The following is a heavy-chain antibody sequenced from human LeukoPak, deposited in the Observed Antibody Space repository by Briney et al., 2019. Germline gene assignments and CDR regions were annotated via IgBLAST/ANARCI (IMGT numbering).Heavy chain of an antibody. Sequence: PGGSLRLSCAASGFTFSSYSMNWVRQAPGKGLEWVSSISSSSSYIYYADSVKGRFTISRDNAKNSLYLQMNSLRAEDTAVYYCARAGGWHLYYFDYWGQGTLVAVSS. CDR1: GFTFSSYS. CDR2: ISSSSSYI. CDR3: ARAGGWHLYYFDY. V-gene: IGHV3-21*01. J-gene: IGHJ4*02. D-gene: IGHD6-19*01.